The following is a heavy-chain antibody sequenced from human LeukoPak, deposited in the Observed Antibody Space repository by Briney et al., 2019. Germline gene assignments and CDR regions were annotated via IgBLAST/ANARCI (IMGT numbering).Heavy chain of an antibody. Sequence: GGSLRLSCAASGFTFSDYYMSWIRQAPGKGLEWVSYISSSGSTIYYADSVKGRFTISRDNAKNSLYLQMNSLRVEDTAVYYCARERSYYDSSGYYWGQGTLVTVSS. J-gene: IGHJ4*02. V-gene: IGHV3-11*04. CDR3: ARERSYYDSSGYY. CDR2: ISSSGSTI. CDR1: GFTFSDYY. D-gene: IGHD3-22*01.